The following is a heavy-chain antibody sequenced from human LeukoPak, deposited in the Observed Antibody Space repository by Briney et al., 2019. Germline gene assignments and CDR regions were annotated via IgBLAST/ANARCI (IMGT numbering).Heavy chain of an antibody. V-gene: IGHV3-30*02. CDR2: IRYDGSNK. CDR1: GFTFSSYG. CDR3: AKDERWFGELASSQDY. J-gene: IGHJ4*02. D-gene: IGHD3-10*01. Sequence: PGGSLRLSCAASGFTFSSYGMHWVRQAPGKGLEWVAFIRYDGSNKYYADSVKGRFTISRDNSKNTLYLQMNSLRAEDTAVYYCAKDERWFGELASSQDYWGQGTLVTVSS.